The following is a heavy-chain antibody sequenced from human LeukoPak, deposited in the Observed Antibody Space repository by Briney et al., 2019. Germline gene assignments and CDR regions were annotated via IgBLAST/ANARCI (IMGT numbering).Heavy chain of an antibody. J-gene: IGHJ5*02. CDR2: IHYSGST. V-gene: IGHV4-59*01. D-gene: IGHD1-26*01. Sequence: KPSETLSLTCTVSGGSISSYYWSWIRQPPGKGLEWIGFIHYSGSTHYNPSLKSRVTISVVTSKNQFSLKLRSVTAADTAVYYCARDGRGYSDWFDPWGQGTLVTVSS. CDR3: ARDGRGYSDWFDP. CDR1: GGSISSYY.